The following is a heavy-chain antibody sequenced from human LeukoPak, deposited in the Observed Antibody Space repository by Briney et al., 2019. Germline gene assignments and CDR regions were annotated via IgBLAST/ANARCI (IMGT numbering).Heavy chain of an antibody. CDR1: RGSATGYY. D-gene: IGHD3-10*01. J-gene: IGHJ6*03. CDR2: IIHSVST. CDR3: ARVLLVPMVLPYYYYYMDV. V-gene: IGHV4-34*12. Sequence: PSETLSLTPALHRGSATGYYWSCSPHTPQKRRERSGEIIHSVSTKYNPSPKSRVTMSVDTSKNQFSLKLSSVTAADTAVYYCARVLLVPMVLPYYYYYMDVWGKGTTVTVSS.